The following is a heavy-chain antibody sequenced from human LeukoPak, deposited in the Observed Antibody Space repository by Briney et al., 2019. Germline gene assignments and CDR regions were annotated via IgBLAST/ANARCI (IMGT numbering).Heavy chain of an antibody. CDR2: ISYYGGNQ. CDR1: GFTFSYYG. V-gene: IGHV3-30*18. Sequence: GGSLRLSCAASGFTFSYYGMHWVRQAPGKGLEWVAVISYYGGNQYYVDSVKGRFTISRDNSKNTLYLQMISLRAEDTAVYYCAKSESGYNDYVSGGFDYWGQGTLVTVSS. J-gene: IGHJ4*02. D-gene: IGHD5-12*01. CDR3: AKSESGYNDYVSGGFDY.